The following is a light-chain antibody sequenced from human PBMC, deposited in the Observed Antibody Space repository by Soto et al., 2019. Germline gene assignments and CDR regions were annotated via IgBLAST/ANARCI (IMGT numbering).Light chain of an antibody. J-gene: IGKJ5*01. CDR2: KVS. CDR3: MRGTHWPIT. CDR1: QSLVHSDGIAY. Sequence: DGVMTQSPLSLPVTLGQPASSSCRSNQSLVHSDGIAYFSWFQQRPGRSRRRLIYKVSNRDSGVPGRFRGSGSGSDFALKISRVDAEDVGVYYCMRGTHWPITFGRGTRLEI. V-gene: IGKV2-30*02.